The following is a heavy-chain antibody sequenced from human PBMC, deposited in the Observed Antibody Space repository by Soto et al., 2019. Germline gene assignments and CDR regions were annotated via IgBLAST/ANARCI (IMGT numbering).Heavy chain of an antibody. CDR1: GYSFTSYW. CDR2: IDPSDSYT. CDR3: ARQKSYCSSTSGPSFPCFYGMDV. J-gene: IGHJ6*02. D-gene: IGHD2-2*01. Sequence: GESLKISCQGSGYSFTSYWLSWVRRMPGKGLEWMGRIDPSDSYTNYSPSFQGHVTISADKSISTAYLQWSSLKASDTAMYYCARQKSYCSSTSGPSFPCFYGMDVWGQGTTVTVSS. V-gene: IGHV5-10-1*01.